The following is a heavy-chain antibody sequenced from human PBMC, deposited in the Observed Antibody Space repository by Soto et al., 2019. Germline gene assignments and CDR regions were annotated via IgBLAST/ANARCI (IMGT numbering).Heavy chain of an antibody. Sequence: QVQLVESGGGVVQPGRSLRLSCAASEFSFSSYAMHWVRQAPGKGLAWVAIISYDGSNTYYADSVKGRFTISRDNSKNTLYLQMNSLRAEDTAVYYCARGRVDYDFWSGQEFDPWGQGTLVTVSS. CDR3: ARGRVDYDFWSGQEFDP. D-gene: IGHD3-3*01. CDR1: EFSFSSYA. J-gene: IGHJ5*02. V-gene: IGHV3-30-3*01. CDR2: ISYDGSNT.